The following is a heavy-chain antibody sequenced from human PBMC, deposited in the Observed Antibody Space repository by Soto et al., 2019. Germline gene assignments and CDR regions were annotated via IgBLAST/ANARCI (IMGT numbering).Heavy chain of an antibody. J-gene: IGHJ5*02. D-gene: IGHD3-10*01. CDR1: RFTFSTYG. V-gene: IGHV3-23*01. Sequence: EVQLLESGGGLVQPGGSLRLSCAASRFTFSTYGMSWVRQAPGKGLEWVSDISGSGGNTYYADSVKGRFTISRDNSKNTLYLQMNRLRAEDTAVYYCAKSAMVRGGGWFDPWGQGTLVTVSS. CDR3: AKSAMVRGGGWFDP. CDR2: ISGSGGNT.